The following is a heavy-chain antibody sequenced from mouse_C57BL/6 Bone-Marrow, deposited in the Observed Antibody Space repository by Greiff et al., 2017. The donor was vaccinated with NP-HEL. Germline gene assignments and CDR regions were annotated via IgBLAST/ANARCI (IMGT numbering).Heavy chain of an antibody. CDR3: ARVSTTVVASNYFDY. D-gene: IGHD1-1*01. CDR1: GFNIKDYY. Sequence: EVQLVESGAELVKPGASVKLSCTASGFNIKDYYMHWVKQRTEQGLEWIGRIDPEDGETKYAPKFQGKATITADTSSNTAYLQLSSLTSEDTAVYYCARVSTTVVASNYFDYWGQGTTLTVSS. V-gene: IGHV14-2*01. J-gene: IGHJ2*01. CDR2: IDPEDGET.